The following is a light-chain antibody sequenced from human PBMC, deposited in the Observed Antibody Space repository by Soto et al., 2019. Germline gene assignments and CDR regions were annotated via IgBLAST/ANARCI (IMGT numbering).Light chain of an antibody. J-gene: IGKJ1*01. CDR2: GAS. CDR1: QSVSSSY. CDR3: QQDGSSQWT. Sequence: EIVLTQSPGTLSLSPGERATLSCRASQSVSSSYLAWYQQKPGQAPRLLLYGASSRATGIPDRFSGSGSGTDFTLTISRLEPDDFAVYYCQQDGSSQWTFGQGTKVEIK. V-gene: IGKV3-20*01.